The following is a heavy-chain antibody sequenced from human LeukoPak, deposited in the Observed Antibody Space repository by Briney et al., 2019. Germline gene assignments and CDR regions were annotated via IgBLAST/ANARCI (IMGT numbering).Heavy chain of an antibody. CDR3: ARDLGMTDGDYVSYFDY. V-gene: IGHV3-30-3*01. CDR1: GFTFSSYN. J-gene: IGHJ4*02. Sequence: PGTSLRLSCAASGFTFSSYNMHWVRQAPGKGLEWVAVFSYDGSTKYYADSVKGRFTISRDNAKNSLYLQMNSLRAEDTALYYCARDLGMTDGDYVSYFDYWGQGTLVTVSS. CDR2: FSYDGSTK. D-gene: IGHD4-17*01.